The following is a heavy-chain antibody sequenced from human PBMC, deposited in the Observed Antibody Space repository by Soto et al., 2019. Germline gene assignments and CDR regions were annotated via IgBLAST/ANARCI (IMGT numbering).Heavy chain of an antibody. D-gene: IGHD3-3*01. V-gene: IGHV4-59*01. J-gene: IGHJ6*02. Sequence: SETLSLTCTVSGGSISSYYWSWIRQPPGKGLEWIGYIYYSGSTNYNPSLKSRVTISVDTSKNQFSLKLSSVTDADTAVYYCARTNKIFGVDYYYYYGMDVWGQGTTVTVSS. CDR3: ARTNKIFGVDYYYYYGMDV. CDR2: IYYSGST. CDR1: GGSISSYY.